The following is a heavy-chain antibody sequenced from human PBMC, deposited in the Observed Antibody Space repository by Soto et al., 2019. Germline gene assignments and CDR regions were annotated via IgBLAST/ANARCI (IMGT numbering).Heavy chain of an antibody. J-gene: IGHJ5*02. V-gene: IGHV3-7*01. D-gene: IGHD3-3*01. Sequence: GGSLRLSCAASGFTFSSYWMSWVRQAPGKGLEWVANIKQDGSEKYYVDSVKGRFTISRDNAKNSLYLQMNSLRAEDTAVYYCARGVHKADLLRFLEWFFDPWGQGTLVTVSS. CDR1: GFTFSSYW. CDR3: ARGVHKADLLRFLEWFFDP. CDR2: IKQDGSEK.